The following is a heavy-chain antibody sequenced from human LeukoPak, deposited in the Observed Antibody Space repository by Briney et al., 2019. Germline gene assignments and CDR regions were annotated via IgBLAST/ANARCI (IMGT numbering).Heavy chain of an antibody. D-gene: IGHD3-16*01. CDR2: INGDGSST. CDR1: GLTFSSYW. V-gene: IGHV3-74*01. J-gene: IGHJ4*02. Sequence: GGSLRLSCAASGLTFSSYWMHWVRQEPGKGLVWVSRINGDGSSTTYADSVKGRFTISGDNAKNTLSLQMDSLRVEDTAVYYCRSYRWGDSFEYWGQGTLVTVSS. CDR3: RSYRWGDSFEY.